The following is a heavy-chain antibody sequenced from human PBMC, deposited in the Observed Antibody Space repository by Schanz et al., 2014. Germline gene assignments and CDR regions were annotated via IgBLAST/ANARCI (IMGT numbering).Heavy chain of an antibody. V-gene: IGHV1-2*06. D-gene: IGHD6-19*01. CDR2: GSTYNGDT. J-gene: IGHJ6*02. Sequence: QVLLVQSGAEVKKPGASVKVSCKASGYMFIGYYVHWVRQAPGQGLEWMGRGSTYNGDTNYSQKLQGRVTMTTDTSISTAYMELSRLTSDDTAVFFCARENTAVAGMPRVIDVWGQGTTVTVSS. CDR1: GYMFIGYY. CDR3: ARENTAVAGMPRVIDV.